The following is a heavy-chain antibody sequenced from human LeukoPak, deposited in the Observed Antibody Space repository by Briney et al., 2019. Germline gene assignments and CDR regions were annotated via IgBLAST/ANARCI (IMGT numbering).Heavy chain of an antibody. CDR3: AREGSGWSHFDY. V-gene: IGHV3-7*01. CDR1: GISFSNYW. Sequence: GGSLRLSCAASGISFSNYWMSWVRQAPGKGLEWVANIKQDGSEKYYVDSVKGRFTISRDNAKNSLYLQVSSLRAEDTAVYYCAREGSGWSHFDYWGQGTLVAVSS. CDR2: IKQDGSEK. J-gene: IGHJ4*02. D-gene: IGHD6-19*01.